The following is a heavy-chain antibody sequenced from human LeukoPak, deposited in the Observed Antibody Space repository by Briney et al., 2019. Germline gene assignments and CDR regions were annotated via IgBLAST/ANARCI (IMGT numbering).Heavy chain of an antibody. Sequence: GGSLRLSCAASGFTFSSYSMNWVRQAPGKGLEWVSSISSSSSTIYYADSVKGRFTISRDNAKNSLYLQMNSLRAEDTAVYYCARDHYGSGSSYGPSWAFDIWGQGTMVTVSS. J-gene: IGHJ3*02. CDR3: ARDHYGSGSSYGPSWAFDI. CDR2: ISSSSSTI. V-gene: IGHV3-48*01. D-gene: IGHD3-10*01. CDR1: GFTFSSYS.